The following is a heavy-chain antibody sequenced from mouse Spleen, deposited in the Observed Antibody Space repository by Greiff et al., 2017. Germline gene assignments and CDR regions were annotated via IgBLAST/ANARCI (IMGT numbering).Heavy chain of an antibody. J-gene: IGHJ3*01. D-gene: IGHD2-3*01. CDR1: GYTFTDYY. CDR3: ARWQDGYYAWFAY. Sequence: VKLMESGAELVRPGASVKLSCKASGYTFTDYYINWVKQRPGQGLEWIARIYPGSGNTYYNEKFKGKATLTAEKSSSTAYMQLSSLTSEDSAVYFCARWQDGYYAWFAYWGQGTLVTVSA. V-gene: IGHV1-76*01. CDR2: IYPGSGNT.